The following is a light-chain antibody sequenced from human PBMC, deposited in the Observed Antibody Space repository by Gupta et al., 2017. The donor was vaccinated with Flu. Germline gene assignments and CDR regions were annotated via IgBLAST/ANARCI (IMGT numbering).Light chain of an antibody. J-gene: IGKJ3*01. CDR1: RSLLHSNGYNY. CDR3: MQDLHLFT. V-gene: IGKV2-28*01. Sequence: DIVMTQSPLSLPVTPGEPASISCRSSRSLLHSNGYNYLDWYLQKPGQSPQLLIYLGSNRASGGTDSFSGSGSGKDFTLKSSRVEDEDVGVYYGMQDLHLFTFGHGTKVDIK. CDR2: LGS.